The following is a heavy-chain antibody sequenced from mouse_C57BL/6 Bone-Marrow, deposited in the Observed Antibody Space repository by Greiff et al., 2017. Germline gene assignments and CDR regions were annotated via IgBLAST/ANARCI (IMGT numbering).Heavy chain of an antibody. CDR1: GYTFTSYW. D-gene: IGHD1-1*01. CDR3: ARDITTVVADV. Sequence: QVQLKQPGAELVKPGASVKLSCKASGYTFTSYWMHWVKQRPGQGLEWIGMIHPNSGSTNYNEKFKSKATLTVDKSSSTAYMQLSSLTSEDSAVYCCARDITTVVADVWGTGTTVTVSS. J-gene: IGHJ1*03. CDR2: IHPNSGST. V-gene: IGHV1-64*01.